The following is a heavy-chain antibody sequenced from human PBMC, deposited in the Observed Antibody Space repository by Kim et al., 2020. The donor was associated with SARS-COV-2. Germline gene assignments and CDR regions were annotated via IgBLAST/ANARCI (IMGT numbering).Heavy chain of an antibody. CDR2: IYYSGST. CDR1: GGSISSYY. V-gene: IGHV4-59*01. CDR3: ARGSSLTFFGVVGWFDP. J-gene: IGHJ5*02. D-gene: IGHD3-3*01. Sequence: SETLSLTCTVSGGSISSYYWSWIRQPPGKGLEWIGYIYYSGSTNYNPSLKSRVTISVDTSKNQFSLKLSSVTAADTAVYYCARGSSLTFFGVVGWFDPWGQGTLVTVSS.